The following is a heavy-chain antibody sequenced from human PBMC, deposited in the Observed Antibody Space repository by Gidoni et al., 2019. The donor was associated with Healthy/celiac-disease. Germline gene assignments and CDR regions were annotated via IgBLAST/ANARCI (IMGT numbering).Heavy chain of an antibody. J-gene: IGHJ4*02. CDR3: ERDNHGN. Sequence: QVQLVQSGAEVKSPGASVKVSCNASGYTFTSYGISWVRQAPGQGLEWMGWISAYNGNTNYAQKLQGKVTMTTDISTSRADMELRSLRSDETAGYYCERDNHGNWGQGTLVTVSS. CDR1: GYTFTSYG. CDR2: ISAYNGNT. V-gene: IGHV1-18*01.